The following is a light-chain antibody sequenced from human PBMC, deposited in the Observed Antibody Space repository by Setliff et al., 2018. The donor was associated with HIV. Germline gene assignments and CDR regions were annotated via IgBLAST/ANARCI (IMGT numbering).Light chain of an antibody. CDR1: SSDVGGYNY. CDR3: SSYTRSSTRV. Sequence: LTQPASVSGSPGQSITISCTGTSSDVGGYNYVSWYQQHPGKAPKLMIYDVSNRPSGVSNRFSGSKSGNTASLTISGLQAEDEADYYCSSYTRSSTRVFGTGTKITVL. J-gene: IGLJ1*01. V-gene: IGLV2-14*03. CDR2: DVS.